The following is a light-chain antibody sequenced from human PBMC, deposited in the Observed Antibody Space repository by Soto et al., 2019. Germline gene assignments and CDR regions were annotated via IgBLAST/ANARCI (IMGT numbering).Light chain of an antibody. V-gene: IGKV3D-15*01. Sequence: EIVLTQSPGTLSLSPGERATLSCRASQSVSNNYLAWYQQKPGQAPRLLIYGASNRATGIPARFSGSGSGTEFNLTISSLQSEDFGVYYCQQYNNWPRATFGGGTKVDIK. CDR2: GAS. J-gene: IGKJ4*01. CDR3: QQYNNWPRAT. CDR1: QSVSNN.